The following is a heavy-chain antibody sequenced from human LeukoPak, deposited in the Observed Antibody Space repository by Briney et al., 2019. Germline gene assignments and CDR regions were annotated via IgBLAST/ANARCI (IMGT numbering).Heavy chain of an antibody. CDR2: ISSSSSTL. D-gene: IGHD6-13*01. Sequence: GGSLRLSCAASGFTFSSYSMNWVRQAPGKGLEWVSYISSSSSTLYYADFVKGRFTISRDNAKNSLYLQMNSLRAEDTAVYYCASSGPLIAAAGFDYWGQGPLVTVSS. J-gene: IGHJ4*02. CDR1: GFTFSSYS. V-gene: IGHV3-48*04. CDR3: ASSGPLIAAAGFDY.